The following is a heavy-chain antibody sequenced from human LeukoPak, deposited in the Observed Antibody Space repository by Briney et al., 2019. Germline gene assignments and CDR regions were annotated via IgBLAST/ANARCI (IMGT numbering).Heavy chain of an antibody. V-gene: IGHV3-9*03. Sequence: GRSLRLSCAASGFTFDDYAMHWVRQAPGKGLEWVSGISWNSGSIGYADSVKGRFTISRDNAKSSLYLQMNSLRAEDMALYYCAKGTCSSTSCYFDYWGQGTLVTVSS. CDR1: GFTFDDYA. J-gene: IGHJ4*02. CDR3: AKGTCSSTSCYFDY. D-gene: IGHD2-2*01. CDR2: ISWNSGSI.